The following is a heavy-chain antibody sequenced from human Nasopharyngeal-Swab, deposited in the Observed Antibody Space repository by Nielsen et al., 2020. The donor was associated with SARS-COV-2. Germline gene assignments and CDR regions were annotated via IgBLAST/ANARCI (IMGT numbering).Heavy chain of an antibody. Sequence: ASVKVSCKASGYTFTSYAMNWVRQAPGQGLEWMGWINTNTGNPTYAQGFTGRFVFSLDTSVSTAYLQISSLKAEDPAVYYCARVYSSGWYDGWGDNPDMIDYWGQGTLVTVSS. CDR3: ARVYSSGWYDGWGDNPDMIDY. CDR2: INTNTGNP. D-gene: IGHD6-19*01. V-gene: IGHV7-4-1*02. J-gene: IGHJ4*02. CDR1: GYTFTSYA.